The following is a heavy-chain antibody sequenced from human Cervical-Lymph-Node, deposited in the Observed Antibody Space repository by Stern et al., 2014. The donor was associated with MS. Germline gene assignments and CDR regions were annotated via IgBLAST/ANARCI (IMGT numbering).Heavy chain of an antibody. D-gene: IGHD6-13*01. CDR2: IVPMFGTS. CDR3: AIDQGGLAAY. CDR1: GGPFSINS. Sequence: QEQLVESGAEVKKPGSSVKVSCTASGGPFSINSISWVRQAPGQGLEWMGGIVPMFGTSNHVQKFQGRVTTTADESTSTAYMELSSLTSEDTAVYFCAIDQGGLAAYWGQGTLVTVSS. V-gene: IGHV1-69*01. J-gene: IGHJ4*02.